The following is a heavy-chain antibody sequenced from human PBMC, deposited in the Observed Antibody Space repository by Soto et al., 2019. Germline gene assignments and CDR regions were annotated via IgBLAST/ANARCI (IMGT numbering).Heavy chain of an antibody. D-gene: IGHD1-26*01. Sequence: XGSLILSCAWSGFTFSTYTLNWVRQAPGHGLEWVASINGRSNYLYYSDSVKGRFTISRDNAKNSLYLQMNRLRAEDTAIYYCAREDGKVGGSSAFDFWGLGSLVTVSS. CDR2: INGRSNYL. CDR3: AREDGKVGGSSAFDF. J-gene: IGHJ4*02. V-gene: IGHV3-21*01. CDR1: GFTFSTYT.